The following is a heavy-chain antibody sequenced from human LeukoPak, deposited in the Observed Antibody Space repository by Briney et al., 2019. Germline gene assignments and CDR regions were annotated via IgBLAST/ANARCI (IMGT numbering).Heavy chain of an antibody. CDR1: GYTFTSYY. Sequence: ASVKVSCKASGYTFTSYYMHWVRQAPGQGLEWMGIINPSGGSTSNAQKFQGRVTMTRDTSTSTVYMELSSLRSEDTAVYYCARGRSLISSSWYDFDYWGQGTLVTVSS. D-gene: IGHD6-13*01. CDR2: INPSGGST. J-gene: IGHJ4*02. CDR3: ARGRSLISSSWYDFDY. V-gene: IGHV1-46*01.